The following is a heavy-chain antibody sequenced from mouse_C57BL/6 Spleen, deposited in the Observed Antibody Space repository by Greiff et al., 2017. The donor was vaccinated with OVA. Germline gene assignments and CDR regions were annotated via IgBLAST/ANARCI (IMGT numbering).Heavy chain of an antibody. J-gene: IGHJ2*01. CDR1: GYTFTSYW. Sequence: VQVVESGADLAKPGASVKLSCKASGYTFTSYWMHWVKQRPGQGLEWIGYINPSSGYTKYNQKFKDKATLTADKSSSTAYMQLSSLTYEDAAVYNCAPANWDMYYFDYWGQGTTLTVSA. D-gene: IGHD4-1*01. V-gene: IGHV1-7*01. CDR3: APANWDMYYFDY. CDR2: INPSSGYT.